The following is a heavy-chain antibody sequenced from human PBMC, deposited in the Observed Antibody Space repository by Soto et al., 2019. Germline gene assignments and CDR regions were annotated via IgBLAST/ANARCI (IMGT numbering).Heavy chain of an antibody. CDR1: GGTFSSYA. CDR3: ARATYCSSTSCYLNWFDP. D-gene: IGHD2-2*01. CDR2: IIPIFGTA. J-gene: IGHJ5*02. Sequence: GASVKVSCKASGGTFSSYAISWVRQAPGQGLEWMGGIIPIFGTANYAQKFQGRVTITADESTSTAYMELSSLRSEDTAVYYCARATYCSSTSCYLNWFDPWGQGTLVTVSS. V-gene: IGHV1-69*13.